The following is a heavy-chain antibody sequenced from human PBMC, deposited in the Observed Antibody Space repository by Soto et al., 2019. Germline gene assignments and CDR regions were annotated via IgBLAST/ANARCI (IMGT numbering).Heavy chain of an antibody. CDR1: GGSFSSHS. J-gene: IGHJ3*02. CDR2: INHSGRV. Sequence: PSETLSLTCAVYGGSFSSHSWTWLRLSPGKGLEWIGDINHSGRVNYSPSLKSRVTISLDTSKNQFSLHLSAVTAAGMSMYLCTPWAYVTSVYSPLDTWG. V-gene: IGHV4-34*01. D-gene: IGHD4-4*01. CDR3: TPWAYVTSVYSPLDT.